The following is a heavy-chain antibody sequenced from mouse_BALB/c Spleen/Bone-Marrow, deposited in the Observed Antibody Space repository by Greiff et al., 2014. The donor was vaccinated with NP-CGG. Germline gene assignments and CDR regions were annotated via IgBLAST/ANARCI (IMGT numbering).Heavy chain of an antibody. Sequence: QVQLKESGAELVRPGASVKLSCKASGYTFTSYWINWVKQRPGQGLEWIGNIYPSDSYTNYNQKFKDKATLTVDKSSSTAYMQLSSPTSEDSAVYFCTRAGNCGNYYAMDYWGQGTSVTVSS. CDR3: TRAGNCGNYYAMDY. V-gene: IGHV1-69*02. CDR1: GYTFTSYW. J-gene: IGHJ4*01. CDR2: IYPSDSYT. D-gene: IGHD2-1*01.